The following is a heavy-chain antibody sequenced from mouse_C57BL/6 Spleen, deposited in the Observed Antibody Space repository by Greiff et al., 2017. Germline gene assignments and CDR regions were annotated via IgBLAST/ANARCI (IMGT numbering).Heavy chain of an antibody. CDR2: ILPSIGRT. Sequence: SGSDLGSPGSSVKLSCKDSDSAVFPIAYMCWVRQPPGHGFEWIEGILPSIGRTIYGEKFEDKATLDADTLSNTAYLELNSLTSEDSAICYGERGGDEGSYYAMDYGGQGTPVTVSS. CDR1: DSAVFPIAY. J-gene: IGHJ4*01. V-gene: IGHV15-2*01. CDR3: ERGGDEGSYYAMDY.